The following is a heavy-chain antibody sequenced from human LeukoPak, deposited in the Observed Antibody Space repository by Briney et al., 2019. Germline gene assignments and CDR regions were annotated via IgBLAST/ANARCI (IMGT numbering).Heavy chain of an antibody. D-gene: IGHD6-19*01. Sequence: SETLSLTCTVSGGSISSSSSYWAWIRQPPGKGLEWIGSTYYTGSTYRNPSLKSRFTISVDTSKNQFSLKLSSVTAADTAVYFCARERYNTGWYSDYWGQGTLVTVSS. V-gene: IGHV4-39*07. CDR2: TYYTGST. CDR1: GGSISSSSSY. CDR3: ARERYNTGWYSDY. J-gene: IGHJ4*02.